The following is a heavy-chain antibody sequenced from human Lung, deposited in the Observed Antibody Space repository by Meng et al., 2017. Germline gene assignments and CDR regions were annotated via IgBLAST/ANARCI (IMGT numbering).Heavy chain of an antibody. CDR2: TYYRSKWSN. CDR1: GDTVSSNSAS. J-gene: IGHJ6*02. V-gene: IGHV6-1*01. CDR3: ARDIYTSTWLGMDV. Sequence: SQTLSLTCAISGDTVSSNSASWNWIRQSPSRGLEWLGRTYYRSKWSNDYAVSVKSRMTINPDTSKNQFSLQLNSVTPEDTAAYYCARDIYTSTWLGMDVWGQGTTVTVSS. D-gene: IGHD6-13*01.